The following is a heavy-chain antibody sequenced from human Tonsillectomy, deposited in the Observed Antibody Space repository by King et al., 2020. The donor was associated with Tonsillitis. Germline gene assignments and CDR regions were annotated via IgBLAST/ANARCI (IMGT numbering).Heavy chain of an antibody. CDR1: GFSVSTHY. V-gene: IGHV3-53*04. D-gene: IGHD3-3*01. J-gene: IGHJ4*02. Sequence: EVQLVESGGGLVQPGGSLRLSCAGSGFSVSTHYMSWVRQAPGKGLEWVSVIYSGNRTYYADSVKGRFTISRHNSKNTLYLQMNSLRPEDTAVYYCARAGYDDVWSDYYNWGQGTLVTVSS. CDR2: IYSGNRT. CDR3: ARAGYDDVWSDYYN.